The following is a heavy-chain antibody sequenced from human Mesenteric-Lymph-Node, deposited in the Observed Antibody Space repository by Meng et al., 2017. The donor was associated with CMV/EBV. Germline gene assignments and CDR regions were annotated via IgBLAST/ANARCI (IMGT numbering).Heavy chain of an antibody. CDR3: AKVGDYGGNPGYFDY. CDR2: ISGGGGST. Sequence: GESLKISCAASGFTFSSYAMSWVRQAPGKGLEWVSTISGGGGSTNYADSVKGRFTISRDNSKNTLYLQMNSLRAEDTAVYYCAKVGDYGGNPGYFDYWGQGTLVTVSS. J-gene: IGHJ4*02. D-gene: IGHD4-23*01. V-gene: IGHV3-23*01. CDR1: GFTFSSYA.